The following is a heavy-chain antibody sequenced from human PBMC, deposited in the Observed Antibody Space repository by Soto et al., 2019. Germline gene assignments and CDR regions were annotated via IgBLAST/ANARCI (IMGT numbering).Heavy chain of an antibody. CDR2: IMPLFGTP. J-gene: IGHJ5*02. Sequence: VQLVQSGAEVKKPGSSVKVSCKASGGTFSSLALSWVRQAPGQGLEWMGGIMPLFGTPIYAQKFQVRVTITADESTSTAYMELRSLRSEDTDVYYWARAIARLGWFDPWGQGTLVTVSS. D-gene: IGHD6-25*01. CDR1: GGTFSSLA. V-gene: IGHV1-69*01. CDR3: ARAIARLGWFDP.